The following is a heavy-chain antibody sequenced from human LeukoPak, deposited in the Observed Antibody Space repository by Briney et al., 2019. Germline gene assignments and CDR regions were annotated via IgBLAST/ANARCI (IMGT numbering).Heavy chain of an antibody. D-gene: IGHD3-16*02. CDR2: VNPNSGGT. Sequence: ASVKVSCKASGYTFTGYYMHWVRQAPGQGLEWMGWVNPNSGGTNYAQKFQGRVTMTRDTSISTAYMELSRLRSDDTAVYYCARDYVHYDYVWGSYRLNYWGQGTLATVSS. V-gene: IGHV1-2*02. CDR3: ARDYVHYDYVWGSYRLNY. J-gene: IGHJ4*02. CDR1: GYTFTGYY.